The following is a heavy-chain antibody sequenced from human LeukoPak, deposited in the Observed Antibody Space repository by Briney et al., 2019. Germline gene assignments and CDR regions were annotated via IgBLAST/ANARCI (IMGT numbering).Heavy chain of an antibody. CDR1: GGSISSGGYY. V-gene: IGHV4-30-2*01. CDR2: IYHSGST. D-gene: IGHD3-9*01. CDR3: ANYDILTGYYDY. Sequence: SQTLSLTCTVSGGSISSGGYYWSWIRQPPGKGLEWIGYIYHSGSTYYNPFLKSRVTISVDRSKNQFSLKLSSVTAADTAVYYCANYDILTGYYDYWGQGTLGTVSS. J-gene: IGHJ4*02.